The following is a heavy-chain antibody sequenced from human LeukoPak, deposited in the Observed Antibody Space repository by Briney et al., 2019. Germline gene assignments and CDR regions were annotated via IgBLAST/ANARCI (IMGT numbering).Heavy chain of an antibody. CDR1: GYTFTGYY. Sequence: ASVKVPCKASGYTFTGYYMHWVRQAPGQGLEWMGWINPNSGGTNYAQKFQGRVTMTRDTSISTAYMERSRLRSDDTAVYYCARDRVRTTALIDYWGQGTLVTVS. D-gene: IGHD4-17*01. J-gene: IGHJ4*02. CDR2: INPNSGGT. CDR3: ARDRVRTTALIDY. V-gene: IGHV1-2*02.